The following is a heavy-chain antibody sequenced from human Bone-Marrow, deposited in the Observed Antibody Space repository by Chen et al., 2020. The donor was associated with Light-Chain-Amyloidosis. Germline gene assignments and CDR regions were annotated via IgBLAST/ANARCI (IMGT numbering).Heavy chain of an antibody. Sequence: QVQLQESGPGLVKPSQTLSLTCTVSGGSISSGSYYWSWVRQPAGKGLEWIGRIYTSWSTNYNPALTSRVTISVDTSKNQFSLKLSSVTAADTAVYYCARDRLARAGYCSGGSCYGRPSYYMDVWGKGTTVTVSS. CDR3: ARDRLARAGYCSGGSCYGRPSYYMDV. CDR2: IYTSWST. J-gene: IGHJ6*03. D-gene: IGHD2-15*01. V-gene: IGHV4-61*02. CDR1: GGSISSGSYY.